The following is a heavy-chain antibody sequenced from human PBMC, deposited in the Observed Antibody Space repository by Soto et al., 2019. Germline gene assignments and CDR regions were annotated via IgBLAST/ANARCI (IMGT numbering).Heavy chain of an antibody. CDR1: GYPVTAYY. J-gene: IGHJ3*02. CDR3: ARGGGVGVAGSAAFDM. V-gene: IGHV1-2*02. Sequence: QLHLVQSGAVVKKPGASVTVSCSASGYPVTAYYMHWVRQAPGRGLEWMGGINPATGAAKYTQTFQGRVTMTRDTSTSTVFRELSGLTSDDTAVFYCARGGGVGVAGSAAFDMWGQGTLVTVSS. CDR2: INPATGAA. D-gene: IGHD3-3*01.